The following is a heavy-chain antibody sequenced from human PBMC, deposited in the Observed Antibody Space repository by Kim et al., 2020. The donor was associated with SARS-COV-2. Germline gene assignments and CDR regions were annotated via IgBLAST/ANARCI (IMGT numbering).Heavy chain of an antibody. V-gene: IGHV3-21*01. CDR1: GFTFSSYS. CDR2: ISSSSSYI. D-gene: IGHD2-21*02. CDR3: ARDRGDCGGDCPGDY. J-gene: IGHJ4*02. Sequence: GGSLRLSCAASGFTFSSYSMNWVRQAPGKGLEWVSSISSSSSYIYYADSVKGRFTISRDNAKNSLYLQMNSLRAEDTAVYYCARDRGDCGGDCPGDYWGQGTLVTVSS.